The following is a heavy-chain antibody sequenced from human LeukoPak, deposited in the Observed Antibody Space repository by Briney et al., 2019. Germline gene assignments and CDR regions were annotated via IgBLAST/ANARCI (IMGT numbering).Heavy chain of an antibody. Sequence: GGSLRLSCAASRFTLSTYWMSWVRQAPGNGLEWVAHINQDGSKEYYVVSVKGRFTISGDSAKNSLYLQMNSLRAEDTAVYYCARGVPYDSWSGPHYSDYWGQGTLVTVSS. CDR2: INQDGSKE. CDR3: ARGVPYDSWSGPHYSDY. J-gene: IGHJ4*02. D-gene: IGHD3-3*01. CDR1: RFTLSTYW. V-gene: IGHV3-7*01.